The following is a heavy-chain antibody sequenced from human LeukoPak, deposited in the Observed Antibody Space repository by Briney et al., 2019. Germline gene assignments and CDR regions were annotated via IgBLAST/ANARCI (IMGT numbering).Heavy chain of an antibody. CDR1: GGSISSYY. CDR2: IYTSGST. CDR3: ARDGFWSGYYFNWFDP. D-gene: IGHD3-3*01. V-gene: IGHV4-4*07. J-gene: IGHJ5*02. Sequence: SETLSLTCTGSGGSISSYYWSWIRQPAGKGLEWIGGIYTSGSTNYNPSLKSRVTMSVDTSKNQFSLKLSSVTAADTAVYYCARDGFWSGYYFNWFDPWGQGTLVTVSS.